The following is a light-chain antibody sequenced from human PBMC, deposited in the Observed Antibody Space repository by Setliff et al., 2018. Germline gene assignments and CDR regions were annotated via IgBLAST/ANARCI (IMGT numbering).Light chain of an antibody. V-gene: IGLV2-14*03. Sequence: LTQPASVSGSPGQSITISCSGTSSDIGSYDPVSWYQQHPGKAPKLIIYAVSDRPSGVSSRFSGSKSGNTASLTISGLQTEDEADYYCNAYTSGTTYVFGTGTKVTVL. J-gene: IGLJ1*01. CDR2: AVS. CDR1: SSDIGSYDP. CDR3: NAYTSGTTYV.